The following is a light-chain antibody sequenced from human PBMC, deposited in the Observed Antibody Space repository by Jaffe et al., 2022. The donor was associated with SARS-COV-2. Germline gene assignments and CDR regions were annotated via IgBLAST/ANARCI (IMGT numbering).Light chain of an antibody. Sequence: DIQMTQSPSSLSASVGDRVTITCRASQSISSYLNWYQQKPGEAPKVLIYAASSLQNGVSSRFSGSGSGTDYTLTISSLQPEDFATYYCQQSYDTPRVTFGQGTRLEIK. V-gene: IGKV1-39*01. CDR1: QSISSY. CDR2: AAS. CDR3: QQSYDTPRVT. J-gene: IGKJ5*01.